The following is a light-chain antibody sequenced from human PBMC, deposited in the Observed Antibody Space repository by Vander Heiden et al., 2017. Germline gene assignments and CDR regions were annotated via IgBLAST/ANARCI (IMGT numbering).Light chain of an antibody. V-gene: IGKV4-1*01. Sequence: DIVLTQSPASLAVSLVERATISCQSSQTLLRHPKNKISLAWYQQKPGQSPRLLVYGPSTRETGVPDRFSGSGSGTDFTLTISTLQAEDVAVYYCLQYYSLPWTFGQGTKVEIK. CDR3: LQYYSLPWT. CDR1: QTLLRHPKNKIS. CDR2: GPS. J-gene: IGKJ1*01.